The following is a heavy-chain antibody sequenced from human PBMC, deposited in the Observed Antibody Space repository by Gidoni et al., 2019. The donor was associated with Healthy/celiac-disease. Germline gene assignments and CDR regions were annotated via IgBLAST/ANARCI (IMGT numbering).Heavy chain of an antibody. D-gene: IGHD5-18*01. CDR2: ISSSSSTI. CDR3: ARDRGYSLRGRMDV. Sequence: EVQLVESGGGLVQPGGSLRLSCAASGFTFSSYSMNWVRQAPGKGLEWVSYISSSSSTIYYADSVKGRFTISRDDAKNSLYLQMNSLRDEDTAVYYCARDRGYSLRGRMDVWGQGTTVTVSS. J-gene: IGHJ6*02. V-gene: IGHV3-48*02. CDR1: GFTFSSYS.